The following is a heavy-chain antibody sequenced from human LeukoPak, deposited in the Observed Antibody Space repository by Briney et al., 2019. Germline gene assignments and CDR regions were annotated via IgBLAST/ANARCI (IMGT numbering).Heavy chain of an antibody. CDR3: ARWRNYYDSSGYRLFDS. V-gene: IGHV4-39*07. J-gene: IGHJ4*02. D-gene: IGHD3-22*01. CDR1: GGSISSSSYY. CDR2: NSGST. Sequence: SETLPLTCTVSGGSISSSSYYWGWIRQPPGKGLEWIGSNSGSTYYNPSLKSRVTISVDTSKNQFSLKLSSVTAADTAVYYCARWRNYYDSSGYRLFDSWGQGTLVTVSS.